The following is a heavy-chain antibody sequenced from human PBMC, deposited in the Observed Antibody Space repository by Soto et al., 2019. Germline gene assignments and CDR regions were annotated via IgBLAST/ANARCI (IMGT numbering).Heavy chain of an antibody. D-gene: IGHD4-17*01. V-gene: IGHV1-46*01. Sequence: ASVKVSCKASGYTFTSYYMHWVRQAPGQGLEWMGIINPSGGSTSYAQKFQGRVTMTRDTSTSTVYMELSSLRSEDTAVYYCTRSPLKVTTVVYWGQGTLVTVSS. J-gene: IGHJ4*02. CDR1: GYTFTSYY. CDR2: INPSGGST. CDR3: TRSPLKVTTVVY.